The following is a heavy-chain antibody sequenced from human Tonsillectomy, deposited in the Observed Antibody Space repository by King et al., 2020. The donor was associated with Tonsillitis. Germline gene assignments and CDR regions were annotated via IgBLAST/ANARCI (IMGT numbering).Heavy chain of an antibody. CDR1: GFASSSYA. Sequence: VQLVESGGDLVQPGGSLRLSCAAPGFASSSYAMSWVRQAPGKGLEWVASINNGGNPYYADSAKGRFSISRDSSSNTVYLQMNSLRVEDTALYFCAKDHLSSGWPAFDHWGQGTQVTVSS. CDR3: AKDHLSSGWPAFDH. D-gene: IGHD6-19*01. V-gene: IGHV3-23*04. J-gene: IGHJ4*02. CDR2: INNGGNP.